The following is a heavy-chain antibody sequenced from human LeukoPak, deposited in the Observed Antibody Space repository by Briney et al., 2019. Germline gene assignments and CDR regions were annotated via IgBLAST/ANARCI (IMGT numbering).Heavy chain of an antibody. V-gene: IGHV3-30*04. D-gene: IGHD4-17*01. J-gene: IGHJ6*02. CDR2: IGYDGSNK. CDR3: ARGDYGDFNPGGMDV. Sequence: GGSLRLSCAASGFTFSSYAMHWVRQAPGKGLEWVAVIGYDGSNKYYADSVKGRFTISRDNSKNTLYLQMNSLRAEDTAVYYCARGDYGDFNPGGMDVWGQGTTVTVSS. CDR1: GFTFSSYA.